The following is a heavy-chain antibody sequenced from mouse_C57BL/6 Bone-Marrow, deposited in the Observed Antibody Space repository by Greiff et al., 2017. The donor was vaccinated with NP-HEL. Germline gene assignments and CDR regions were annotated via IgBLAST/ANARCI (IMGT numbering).Heavy chain of an antibody. J-gene: IGHJ4*01. Sequence: QVQLKQPGAELVKPGASVKLSCKASGYTFTSYWMHWVKQRPGQGLEWIGMIHPNSGSTNYNEKFKSKATLTVDKSSSTAYMQLSSLTSEDSAVYYCARPYYYGSIAMDYWGQGTSVTVSS. D-gene: IGHD1-1*01. CDR2: IHPNSGST. V-gene: IGHV1-64*01. CDR3: ARPYYYGSIAMDY. CDR1: GYTFTSYW.